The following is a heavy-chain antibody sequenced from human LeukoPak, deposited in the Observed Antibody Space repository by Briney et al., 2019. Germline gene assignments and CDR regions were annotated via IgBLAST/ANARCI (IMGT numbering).Heavy chain of an antibody. Sequence: PSGTLSLTCTVSGGSISSYYWSWIRQPPGKGLEWIGYISYSGYTNYNPSLKSRVTISVDTSKNKFSLRLSSVTAADTAVYYCARHDYSNPRLDYWGQGTLVTVSS. J-gene: IGHJ4*02. D-gene: IGHD4-11*01. V-gene: IGHV4-59*08. CDR3: ARHDYSNPRLDY. CDR2: ISYSGYT. CDR1: GGSISSYY.